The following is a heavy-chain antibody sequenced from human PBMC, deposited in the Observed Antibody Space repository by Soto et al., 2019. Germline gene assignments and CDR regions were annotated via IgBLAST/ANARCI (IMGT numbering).Heavy chain of an antibody. Sequence: SETLSLTCAVSGGSISSGGYSWSWIRQPPGKGLEWIGYMYHSGSTYYNPSLKGRVTISIDRSKNQFSLKLSSVTAADTAVYYCARANPVYAAVWGQGTLVT. J-gene: IGHJ4*02. CDR1: GGSISSGGYS. V-gene: IGHV4-30-2*01. CDR3: ARANPVYAAV. CDR2: MYHSGST. D-gene: IGHD2-2*01.